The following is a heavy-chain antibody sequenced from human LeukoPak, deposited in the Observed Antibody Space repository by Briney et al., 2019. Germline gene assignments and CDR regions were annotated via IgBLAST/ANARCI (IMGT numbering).Heavy chain of an antibody. Sequence: PSETLSLTCTVSGGSISSYYWSWIRQPPGKGLEWIGYIYYSGSTNYNPSLKSRVTISVDTSKNQFSLKLSSVTAADTAVYYCARGYSSSWYYFDYWGQGTLVTVSS. CDR3: ARGYSSSWYYFDY. CDR2: IYYSGST. V-gene: IGHV4-59*01. D-gene: IGHD6-13*01. J-gene: IGHJ4*02. CDR1: GGSISSYY.